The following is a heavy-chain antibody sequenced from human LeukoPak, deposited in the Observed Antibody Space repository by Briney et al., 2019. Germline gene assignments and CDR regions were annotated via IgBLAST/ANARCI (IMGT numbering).Heavy chain of an antibody. D-gene: IGHD3-22*01. V-gene: IGHV1-18*01. CDR2: ISTYNGNT. CDR1: GYTFTSYG. Sequence: ASVKVSCKASGYTFTSYGISWVRQAPGQGLEWMGWISTYNGNTNYAQKLQGRVTMTIDTSTSTAYMELKSLRSDDTAVCYCARGSSGYPELDYWGQGTLVTVSS. J-gene: IGHJ4*02. CDR3: ARGSSGYPELDY.